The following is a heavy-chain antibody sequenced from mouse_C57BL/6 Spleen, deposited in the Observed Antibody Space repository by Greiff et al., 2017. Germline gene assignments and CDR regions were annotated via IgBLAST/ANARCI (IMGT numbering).Heavy chain of an antibody. CDR3: ARGVYDYDGIYDAMDY. Sequence: EVQVVESGGGLVKPGGSLKLSCAASGFTFSDYGMHWVRQAPEKGLEWVAYISSGSSTIYYADTVKGRCTLSRDNAKNTLFLQMTSLRSEDTAMYYCARGVYDYDGIYDAMDYWGQGTSVTVSS. J-gene: IGHJ4*01. V-gene: IGHV5-17*01. D-gene: IGHD2-4*01. CDR1: GFTFSDYG. CDR2: ISSGSSTI.